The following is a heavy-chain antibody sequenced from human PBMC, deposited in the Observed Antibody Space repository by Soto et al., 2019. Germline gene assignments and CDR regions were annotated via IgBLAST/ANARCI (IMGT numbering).Heavy chain of an antibody. CDR2: IYSGGST. J-gene: IGHJ6*02. D-gene: IGHD6-19*01. Sequence: GGSLRLSCAASGFTVCSNYMSWVRQAPGKGLEWVSVIYSGGSTYYADSVKGRFTISRDNSKNTLYLQMNSLRAEDTAVYYCASSSGWSGVDYYYYGMDVWGQGTTVTVSS. CDR3: ASSSGWSGVDYYYYGMDV. V-gene: IGHV3-53*01. CDR1: GFTVCSNY.